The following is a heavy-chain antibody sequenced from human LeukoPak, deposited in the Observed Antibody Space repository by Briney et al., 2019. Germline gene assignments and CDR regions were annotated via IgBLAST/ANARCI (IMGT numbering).Heavy chain of an antibody. D-gene: IGHD1-14*01. Sequence: GALRLSCAASGFTFSSYAMHWVRQAPGKGLEWVAVISYDGSNKYYADSVKGRFTISRDNSKNTLYLQMNSLRAEDTAVYYCATPSGAFDIWGQGTMVTVSS. V-gene: IGHV3-30*04. CDR3: ATPSGAFDI. CDR2: ISYDGSNK. CDR1: GFTFSSYA. J-gene: IGHJ3*02.